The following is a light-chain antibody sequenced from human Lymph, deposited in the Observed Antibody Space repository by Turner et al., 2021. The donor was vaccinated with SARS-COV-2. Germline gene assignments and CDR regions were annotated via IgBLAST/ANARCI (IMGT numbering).Light chain of an antibody. Sequence: DIQMTKSPSSLSASVGDRVTITCRASQSISRYLNWYQQKPVKAPKLLIYAASSLQSGVPSRFSGSGSGTDFTLTISSLQPEDFATYYCQQSYSTPPWTFGQGTKVEIK. CDR1: QSISRY. J-gene: IGKJ1*01. CDR3: QQSYSTPPWT. V-gene: IGKV1-39*01. CDR2: AAS.